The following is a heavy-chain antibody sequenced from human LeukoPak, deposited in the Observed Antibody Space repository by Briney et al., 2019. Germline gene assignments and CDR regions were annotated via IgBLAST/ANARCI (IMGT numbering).Heavy chain of an antibody. Sequence: SETLSLTCTVSGGSVSSGSYYGSWSRQPPGKGLEWIGYIYYSGSTNYNPSLKSRVTISVDTSKNQFSLKLSSVTAADTAVYYCARHPSQWGQGTLVTVSS. CDR3: ARHPSQ. CDR1: GGSVSSGSYY. V-gene: IGHV4-61*01. J-gene: IGHJ4*02. CDR2: IYYSGST.